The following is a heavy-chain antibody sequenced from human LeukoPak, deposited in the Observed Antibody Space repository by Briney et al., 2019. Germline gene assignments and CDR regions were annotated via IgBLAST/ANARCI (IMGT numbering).Heavy chain of an antibody. V-gene: IGHV3-30*04. CDR3: AKDRTYDYGTYDAFDI. CDR1: GFTFSTYA. CDR2: ISYDGSNK. J-gene: IGHJ3*02. D-gene: IGHD4-17*01. Sequence: PGGSLRLSCAASGFTFSTYAMHCVRQAPGKGLEWVAVISYDGSNKYYVDSVKGRFTISRDNSKNTLYLQMNSLRPEDTAVYYCAKDRTYDYGTYDAFDIWGPGTMVTVSS.